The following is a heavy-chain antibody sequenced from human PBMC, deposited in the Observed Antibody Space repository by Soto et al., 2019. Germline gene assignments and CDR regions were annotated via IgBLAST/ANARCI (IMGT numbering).Heavy chain of an antibody. J-gene: IGHJ6*02. CDR2: IYTSGGT. D-gene: IGHD3-3*01. Sequence: PSETLSLTCTVSGASMTSYHWSRIRQPAGKGLEWVGRIYTSGGTNYNPSLERGVTMSADKSRKQFFLKLTTVTAADTAVYYLWSGDLAGVDSGMDVWGRGTTVTVSS. V-gene: IGHV4-4*07. CDR1: GASMTSYH. CDR3: WSGDLAGVDSGMDV.